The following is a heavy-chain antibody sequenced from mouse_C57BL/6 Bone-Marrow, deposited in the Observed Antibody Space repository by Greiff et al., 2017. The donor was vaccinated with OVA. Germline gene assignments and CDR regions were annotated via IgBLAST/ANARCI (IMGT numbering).Heavy chain of an antibody. CDR3: ARDYDYDGAFAY. V-gene: IGHV1-82*01. J-gene: IGHJ3*01. D-gene: IGHD2-4*01. CDR2: IYPGDGDT. CDR1: GYAFSSSW. Sequence: VKLVESGPELVKPGASVKISCKASGYAFSSSWMNWVKQRPGKGLEWIGRIYPGDGDTNYNGKFKGKATLTADKSSSTAYMQLSSLTSEDSAVYFCARDYDYDGAFAYWGQGTLVTVSA.